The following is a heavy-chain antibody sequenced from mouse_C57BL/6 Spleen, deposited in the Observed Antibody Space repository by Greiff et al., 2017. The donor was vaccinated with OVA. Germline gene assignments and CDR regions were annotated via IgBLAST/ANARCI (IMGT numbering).Heavy chain of an antibody. V-gene: IGHV1-82*01. D-gene: IGHD2-3*01. CDR1: GYAFSSSW. Sequence: VKLQQSGPELVKPGASVKISCKASGYAFSSSWMNWVKQRPGKGLEWIGRIYPGDGDTNYNGKFKGKATLTADKSSSTAYMQLSSLTSEDSAVYFCARGGDGYYDYWGQGTTLTVSS. CDR2: IYPGDGDT. CDR3: ARGGDGYYDY. J-gene: IGHJ2*01.